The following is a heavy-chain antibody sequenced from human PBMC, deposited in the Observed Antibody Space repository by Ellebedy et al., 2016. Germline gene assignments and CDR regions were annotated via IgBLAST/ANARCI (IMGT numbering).Heavy chain of an antibody. J-gene: IGHJ4*02. V-gene: IGHV3-23*01. CDR3: AKDRLRGGGGYVASWYEFDY. CDR2: ASGISGNT. D-gene: IGHD6-13*01. CDR1: GFTFTDYA. Sequence: GGSLRLXXAASGFTFTDYAMAWVRQAPGKGLEWVSTASGISGNTYYADSVKGRFTISRDNSKNTLDLHIKSLRVDDTALYYCAKDRLRGGGGYVASWYEFDYWGQGTPVTVSS.